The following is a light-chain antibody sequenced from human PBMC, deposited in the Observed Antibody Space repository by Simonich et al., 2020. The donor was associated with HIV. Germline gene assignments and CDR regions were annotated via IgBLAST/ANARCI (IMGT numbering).Light chain of an antibody. V-gene: IGKV3-15*01. CDR3: QQYNKWPPWT. CDR2: GAS. Sequence: EIVMTQSPATLSVSPGERATLSCRASQSVSSNLAWYQQKPGQAPRLLIYGASTRATGIPARCSGSGSGTEFNLTISSLQSEDSAVYYCQQYNKWPPWTFGQGTKVEFK. CDR1: QSVSSN. J-gene: IGKJ1*01.